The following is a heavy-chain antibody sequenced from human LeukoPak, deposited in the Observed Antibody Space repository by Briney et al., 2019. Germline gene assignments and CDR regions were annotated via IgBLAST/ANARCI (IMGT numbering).Heavy chain of an antibody. J-gene: IGHJ4*02. V-gene: IGHV4-4*02. CDR3: AREDLYFDY. Sequence: PSETLSLTCTASGGSISSDGYYWSWVRQPPGKGLEWIGEIYHSGSTNYNPSLKSRVTISVDKSKNQFSLKLSSVTAADTAVYYCAREDLYFDYWGQGTLVTVSS. CDR2: IYHSGST. CDR1: GGSISSDGYY.